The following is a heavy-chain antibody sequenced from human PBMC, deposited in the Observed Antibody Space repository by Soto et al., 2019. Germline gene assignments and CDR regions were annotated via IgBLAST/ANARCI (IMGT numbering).Heavy chain of an antibody. J-gene: IGHJ4*02. V-gene: IGHV4-59*01. CDR1: GGSISSDY. CDR3: AGGQSWKLVDY. Sequence: QVQLQESGPGLVKPSETLSLTCTVSGGSISSDYWSWIRQTPDKGLEWIGYIYNNGDTNFNPSVQSRVSMSVDTSKNEFSLKMTSVTAADTAVYFCAGGQSWKLVDYWGQGTLVTVSS. CDR2: IYNNGDT. D-gene: IGHD6-6*01.